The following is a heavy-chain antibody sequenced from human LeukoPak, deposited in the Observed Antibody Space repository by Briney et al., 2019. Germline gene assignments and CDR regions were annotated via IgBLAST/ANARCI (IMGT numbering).Heavy chain of an antibody. Sequence: GGSLRLSCAASGFIFTDYGMHWVRQAPGKGLEWVTLVRNDVSDKYYADSVKGRFTITSDNSKNTLYLQMNSLRPEDTAVYYCAKHYYGSGSQKYYFDYWGQGTLVTVSS. J-gene: IGHJ4*02. CDR3: AKHYYGSGSQKYYFDY. CDR2: VRNDVSDK. V-gene: IGHV3-30*02. CDR1: GFIFTDYG. D-gene: IGHD3-10*01.